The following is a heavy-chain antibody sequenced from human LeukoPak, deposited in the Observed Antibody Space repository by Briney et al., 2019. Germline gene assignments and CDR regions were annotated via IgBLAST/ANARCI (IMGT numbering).Heavy chain of an antibody. D-gene: IGHD3-22*01. CDR2: ISSSSSTI. V-gene: IGHV3-48*01. CDR3: ARDRPARITMIVVASGAFDI. CDR1: GFTFSSYS. J-gene: IGHJ3*02. Sequence: GGSLRLSCAASGFTFSSYSMNWVRQAPGKGLEWVSYISSSSSTIYYADSVKGRFTISRDNAKNSLYLQMNSLRAEDTAVYYCARDRPARITMIVVASGAFDIWGQGTMVTVSS.